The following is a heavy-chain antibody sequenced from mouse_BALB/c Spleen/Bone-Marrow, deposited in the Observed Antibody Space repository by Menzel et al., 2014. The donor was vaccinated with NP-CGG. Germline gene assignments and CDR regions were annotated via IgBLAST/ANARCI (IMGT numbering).Heavy chain of an antibody. CDR3: ARSRTGFAY. D-gene: IGHD4-1*01. V-gene: IGHV1-54*03. J-gene: IGHJ3*01. Sequence: VQLQQSGAELVRPGTSVKVSCKASGYAFTNYLIEWVKRRPGQGLEWIGVINPGSGGTNYNEKFKGKATLTADKSSSTAYMQLSSLTSDDSAVYFCARSRTGFAYWGQGTLVTVSA. CDR2: INPGSGGT. CDR1: GYAFTNYL.